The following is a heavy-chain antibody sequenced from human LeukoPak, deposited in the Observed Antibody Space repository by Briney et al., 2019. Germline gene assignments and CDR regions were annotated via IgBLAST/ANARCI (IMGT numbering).Heavy chain of an antibody. D-gene: IGHD3-16*01. J-gene: IGHJ3*02. CDR2: IYTSVNT. V-gene: IGHV4-61*02. CDR1: GGSISSGSYY. Sequence: SETLSLTCTVSGGSISSGSYYWSWIRQPAGKGLEWIGRIYTSVNTNYNPSLKSRVSISIVTSKNQFSLQLSSVTAADTAVYYCAREVHDYVWGSQHDALDIWGQGTMVTVSS. CDR3: AREVHDYVWGSQHDALDI.